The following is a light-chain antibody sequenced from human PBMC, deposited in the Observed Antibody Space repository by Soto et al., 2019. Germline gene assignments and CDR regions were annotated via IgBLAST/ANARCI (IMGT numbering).Light chain of an antibody. CDR2: GTS. CDR3: QQYGSSPWT. CDR1: QSVSSSF. J-gene: IGKJ1*01. Sequence: EIVLTQSPGTLSVSPGERATLSCRASQSVSSSFVAWFQQKPGQAPRLLIFGTSSRATGIPDRFSGSGSETGFTLTINGLEPEDFAMYFCQQYGSSPWTFGQGTKVEIK. V-gene: IGKV3-20*01.